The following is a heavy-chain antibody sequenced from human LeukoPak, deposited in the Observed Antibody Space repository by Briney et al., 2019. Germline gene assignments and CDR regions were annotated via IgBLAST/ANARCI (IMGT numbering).Heavy chain of an antibody. CDR2: INPNTGGT. D-gene: IGHD2-2*01. Sequence: GASVKVSCKASGYTFTGYYMHWVRQAPGQGLEWMGWINPNTGGTNYAQKFQGRVTMTRDTSISTAFMELSSLKSDDTALYYCARDLGEYCSSISCPIDYWGQGTLVTVSS. V-gene: IGHV1-2*02. CDR1: GYTFTGYY. CDR3: ARDLGEYCSSISCPIDY. J-gene: IGHJ4*02.